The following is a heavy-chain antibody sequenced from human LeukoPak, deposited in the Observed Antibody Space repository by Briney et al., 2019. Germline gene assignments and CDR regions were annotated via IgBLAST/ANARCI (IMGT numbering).Heavy chain of an antibody. CDR2: IYSDGST. Sequence: GGSLRLSCATSGFTVSNKYMSWVRQAPGKGLEWVSVIYSDGSTYYADFVKGRFTISRDNSKNTLYLQVNNLGPEDTAVYYCARGGATETTLGFGYFDYWGQGSLVTVSS. V-gene: IGHV3-66*02. CDR1: GFTVSNKY. CDR3: ARGGATETTLGFGYFDY. J-gene: IGHJ4*02. D-gene: IGHD4-11*01.